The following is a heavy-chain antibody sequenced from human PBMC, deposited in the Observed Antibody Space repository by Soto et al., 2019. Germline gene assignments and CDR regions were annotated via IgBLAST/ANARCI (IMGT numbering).Heavy chain of an antibody. V-gene: IGHV3-33*01. Sequence: PGGSLRLSCAAFGFTFSSFGMHWVRQAPGKGLEWVAVLWYDGSSKDYADSVKGRFTISRDNSKNTLFLQMNSLRAEDTAVYYFARDLVDMVPTGVFDPWGQGTLVTVSS. CDR2: LWYDGSSK. CDR3: ARDLVDMVPTGVFDP. CDR1: GFTFSSFG. D-gene: IGHD5-12*01. J-gene: IGHJ5*02.